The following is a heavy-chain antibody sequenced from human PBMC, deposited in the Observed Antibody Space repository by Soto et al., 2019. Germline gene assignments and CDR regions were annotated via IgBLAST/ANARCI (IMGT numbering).Heavy chain of an antibody. V-gene: IGHV3-48*02. J-gene: IGHJ6*02. CDR2: ISSSSSTI. CDR1: GFTFSSYS. D-gene: IGHD5-12*01. Sequence: EVQLVESGGGLVQPGGSLRLSCAASGFTFSSYSMNWVRQAPGKGLEWVSYISSSSSTIYYADSVKGRFTISRDNAKNSLYLQMNSLRDEDTAVYYCAREVEMATISPYYYYGMDVWGQGTTVTVSS. CDR3: AREVEMATISPYYYYGMDV.